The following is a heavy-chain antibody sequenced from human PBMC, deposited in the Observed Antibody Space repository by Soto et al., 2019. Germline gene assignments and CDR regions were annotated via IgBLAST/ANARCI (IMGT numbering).Heavy chain of an antibody. Sequence: SETLSLTCTVSGGSISSGGYYWSWIRQHPGKGLEWIGYIYYSGSTYYNPSLKSRVTISVDTSKNQFSLKLSSVTAADTAVYYCARDLWPSNYYYYGMDVWGQGTTVTVSS. D-gene: IGHD3-10*01. CDR1: GGSISSGGYY. CDR2: IYYSGST. CDR3: ARDLWPSNYYYYGMDV. V-gene: IGHV4-31*03. J-gene: IGHJ6*02.